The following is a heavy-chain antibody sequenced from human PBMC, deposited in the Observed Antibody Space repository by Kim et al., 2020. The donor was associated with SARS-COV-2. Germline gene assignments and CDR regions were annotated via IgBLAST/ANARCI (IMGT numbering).Heavy chain of an antibody. Sequence: SVKVSCKASGGTFSSYAISWVRQAPGQGLEWMGGIIPIFGTANYAQKFQGRVTITADESTSTAYMELSSLRSEDTAVYYCAPLGYCSGGSCYFPPYYGMDVWGQGTTVTVSS. V-gene: IGHV1-69*13. CDR3: APLGYCSGGSCYFPPYYGMDV. D-gene: IGHD2-15*01. CDR1: GGTFSSYA. CDR2: IIPIFGTA. J-gene: IGHJ6*02.